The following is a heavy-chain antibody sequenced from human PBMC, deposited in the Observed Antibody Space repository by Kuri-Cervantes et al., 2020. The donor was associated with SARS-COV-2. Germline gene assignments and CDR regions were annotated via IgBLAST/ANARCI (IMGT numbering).Heavy chain of an antibody. V-gene: IGHV1-18*01. CDR3: ARGAMFANNAREDY. CDR2: ISAYNRNT. J-gene: IGHJ4*02. CDR1: GYTFTSYG. Sequence: ASVKVSCKASGYTFTSYGITWVRQAPGQGLEWMGWISAYNRNTHYAQKLQGRVTMTTDTSTSTAYMELRSLRSDDSAAYYCARGAMFANNAREDYWGQGTLVTVSS. D-gene: IGHD1/OR15-1a*01.